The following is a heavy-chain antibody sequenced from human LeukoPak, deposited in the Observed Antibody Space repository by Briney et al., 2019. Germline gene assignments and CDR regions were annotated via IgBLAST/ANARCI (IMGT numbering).Heavy chain of an antibody. J-gene: IGHJ4*02. CDR3: ARSHDYAKIGGPFDY. V-gene: IGHV3-21*01. D-gene: IGHD2-8*01. CDR1: GFTFSTFA. CDR2: IFPSGGEI. Sequence: GGSLRLSCAASGFTFSTFAMIWVRQPPGKGLEWVSSIFPSGGEIHYADSVRGRFTISRDNAKNSLYLQMNSLRAEDTAVYYCARSHDYAKIGGPFDYWGQGTLVTVSS.